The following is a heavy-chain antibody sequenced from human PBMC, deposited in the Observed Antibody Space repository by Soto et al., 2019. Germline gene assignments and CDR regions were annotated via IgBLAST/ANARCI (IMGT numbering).Heavy chain of an antibody. CDR3: ARSSTSANYFDY. V-gene: IGHV4-31*03. D-gene: IGHD2-2*01. J-gene: IGHJ4*02. Sequence: QVQLQESGPGLVKPSQTLSLTCTVSGGSISSGCYYWSWIRQQLGKGLEWIGYIYYSGSTYYNPSLKGRVTIPVDTSKNQSSLKLSSVTAADTAVYYCARSSTSANYFDYWCQGTLVTVSS. CDR1: GGSISSGCYY. CDR2: IYYSGST.